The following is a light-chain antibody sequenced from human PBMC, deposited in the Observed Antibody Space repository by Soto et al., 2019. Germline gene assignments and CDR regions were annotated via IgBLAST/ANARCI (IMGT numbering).Light chain of an antibody. J-gene: IGKJ1*01. CDR1: QTISSW. V-gene: IGKV1-39*01. Sequence: IQITQNPNSLSASVGGRVTITGRASQTISSWLAWYQQKPGKAPKLLIYAASSLQSGVPSRFSGSGSGTDFTLTISSLQPEDFATYYCQQSYSTPRTSGEGTKVDI. CDR3: QQSYSTPRT. CDR2: AAS.